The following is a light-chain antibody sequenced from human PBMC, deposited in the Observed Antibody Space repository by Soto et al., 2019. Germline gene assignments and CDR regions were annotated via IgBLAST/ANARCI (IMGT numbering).Light chain of an antibody. CDR1: QSVSSNS. V-gene: IGKV3-20*01. CDR3: QQYGSSAPIT. J-gene: IGKJ5*01. CDR2: GAS. Sequence: DIVMTQSPATLSVAPGERVTFSCRASQSVSSNSLAWYQQKPGQAPRLLIYGASIRATGIPDRFSGSGSETDFTLTISRLEPEDFALYYCQQYGSSAPITFGQGTRLEIK.